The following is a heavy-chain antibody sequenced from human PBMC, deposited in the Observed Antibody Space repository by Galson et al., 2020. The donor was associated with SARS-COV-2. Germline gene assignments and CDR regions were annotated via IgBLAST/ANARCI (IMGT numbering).Heavy chain of an antibody. Sequence: SETLSLTCTVSGGSISSGGYYWSWIRQHPGKGLEWIGYIYYSGSTYYNPSLKSRVTISVDTSKNQFSLKLSSVTAADTAVYYCARDGLHCSSTSCNYYGMDVWGQGTTVTVSS. D-gene: IGHD2-2*01. CDR1: GGSISSGGYY. V-gene: IGHV4-31*03. J-gene: IGHJ6*02. CDR3: ARDGLHCSSTSCNYYGMDV. CDR2: IYYSGST.